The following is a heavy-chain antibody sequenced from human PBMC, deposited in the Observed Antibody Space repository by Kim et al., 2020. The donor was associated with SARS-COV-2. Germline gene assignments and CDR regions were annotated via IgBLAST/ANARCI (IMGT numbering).Heavy chain of an antibody. CDR3: ARVRYSGYDNYYYYGMDV. CDR2: INWNGGST. CDR1: GFTFDDYG. Sequence: GGSLRLSCAASGFTFDDYGMSWVRQAPGKGLEWVSGINWNGGSTGYADSVKGRFTISRDNAKNSLYLQMNSLRAEDTALYHCARVRYSGYDNYYYYGMDVWGQGTTVTVSS. V-gene: IGHV3-20*01. J-gene: IGHJ6*02. D-gene: IGHD5-12*01.